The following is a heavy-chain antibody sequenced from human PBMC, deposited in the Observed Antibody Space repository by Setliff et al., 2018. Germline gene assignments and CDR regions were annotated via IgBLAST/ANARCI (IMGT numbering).Heavy chain of an antibody. CDR3: ARERYFDWFFEY. Sequence: PSETLSLTCTVSGGSISSGAYYWSWIQQPAGKAPEWIGRIHASGSPSYNPSLNSRVTMSLDTSTNQFFLRLSSVTAADTAVYYCARERYFDWFFEYWGRGTLVTVSS. J-gene: IGHJ4*02. CDR2: IHASGSP. D-gene: IGHD3-9*01. V-gene: IGHV4-61*02. CDR1: GGSISSGAYY.